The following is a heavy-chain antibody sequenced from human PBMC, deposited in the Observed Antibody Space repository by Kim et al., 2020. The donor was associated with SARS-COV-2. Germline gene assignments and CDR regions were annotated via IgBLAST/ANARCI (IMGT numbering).Heavy chain of an antibody. CDR3: AAYDSSGYYVY. CDR1: GYTFTNFG. V-gene: IGHV1-18*04. D-gene: IGHD3-22*01. Sequence: ASVKVSCKASGYTFTNFGMSWVRQAPGQRLEWMGWINTDSVRAEYAQNFQGRVTMTTDAPTTTADMELRSLRSDDTAEYYCAAYDSSGYYVYWGQGTLVIVSS. J-gene: IGHJ4*02. CDR2: INTDSVRA.